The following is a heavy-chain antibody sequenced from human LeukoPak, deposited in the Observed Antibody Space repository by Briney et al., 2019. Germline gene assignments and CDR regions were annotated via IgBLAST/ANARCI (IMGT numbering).Heavy chain of an antibody. CDR2: IKTDGSEK. Sequence: QPGGSLRLSCADSGITFSGNWMSWVRQAPGKGLEWVAHIKTDGSEKYYVDSVRGRFTISRDNAENSLYLEMNSLRAEDTAVYYCARDRDWSFDYWGQGTLVTVSS. D-gene: IGHD3/OR15-3a*01. CDR3: ARDRDWSFDY. J-gene: IGHJ4*02. V-gene: IGHV3-7*05. CDR1: GITFSGNW.